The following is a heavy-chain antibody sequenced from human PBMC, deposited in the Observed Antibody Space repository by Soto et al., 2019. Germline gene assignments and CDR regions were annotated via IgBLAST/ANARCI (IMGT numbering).Heavy chain of an antibody. J-gene: IGHJ6*02. D-gene: IGHD2-2*01. CDR2: IIPIFGTA. V-gene: IGHV1-69*06. Sequence: GASVKVSCKASGGTFSSYAISWVRQAPGQGLEWMGGIIPIFGTANYAQKFQGRVTITADKSTSTAYMELSSLRSEDTAVYYCARHDYQGNTYYYYGMDVWGQGTTVTVSS. CDR3: ARHDYQGNTYYYYGMDV. CDR1: GGTFSSYA.